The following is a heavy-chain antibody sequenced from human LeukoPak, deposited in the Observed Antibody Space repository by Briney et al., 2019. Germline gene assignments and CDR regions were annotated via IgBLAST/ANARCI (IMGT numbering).Heavy chain of an antibody. CDR3: ARDPPHDYGGNSVGYFDL. Sequence: SETLSLTCTVSGGSISSYYWSWIRQPPGKGLEWIGYIYYSGSTNYNPFLKSRVTISVDTSKNQFSLKLSSVTAADTAVYYCARDPPHDYGGNSVGYFDLWGRGTLVTVSS. CDR2: IYYSGST. V-gene: IGHV4-59*01. CDR1: GGSISSYY. J-gene: IGHJ2*01. D-gene: IGHD4-23*01.